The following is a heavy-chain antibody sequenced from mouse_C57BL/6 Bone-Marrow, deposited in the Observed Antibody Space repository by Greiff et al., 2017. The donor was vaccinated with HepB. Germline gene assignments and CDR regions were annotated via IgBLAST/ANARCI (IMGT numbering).Heavy chain of an antibody. CDR3: ARNYYGSRGDWYFDG. CDR2: ISYSGST. CDR1: GYSITSGYD. V-gene: IGHV3-1*01. J-gene: IGHJ1*03. Sequence: VQLQQSGPGMVKPSQSLSLTCTVTGYSITSGYDWHWIRHFPGNKLEWMGYISYSGSTNYNPSLKSRISITHDTTKNHFFLKLNSVTTEDTATYYCARNYYGSRGDWYFDGWGTGTTVTVSS. D-gene: IGHD1-1*01.